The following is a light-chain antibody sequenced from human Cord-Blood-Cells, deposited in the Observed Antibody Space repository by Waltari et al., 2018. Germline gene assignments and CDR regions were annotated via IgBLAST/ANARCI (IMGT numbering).Light chain of an antibody. Sequence: QSALTPPASVSGSPGPSLTISCTGTSSAVGRYNLVSWYQQHPGKAPKLMIYEGSKRPSGVSNRFSGSKSGNTASLTISGLQAEDEADYYCCSYAGSSTLGVFGGGTKLTVL. J-gene: IGLJ2*01. CDR1: SSAVGRYNL. CDR3: CSYAGSSTLGV. V-gene: IGLV2-23*01. CDR2: EGS.